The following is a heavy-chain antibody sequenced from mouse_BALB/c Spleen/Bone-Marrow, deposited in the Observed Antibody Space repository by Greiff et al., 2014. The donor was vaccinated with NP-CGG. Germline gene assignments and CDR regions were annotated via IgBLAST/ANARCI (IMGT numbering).Heavy chain of an antibody. CDR1: GYTFTSYY. Sequence: VQLQESGPELVKPGASVRISCKASGYTFTSYYIHWVKQRPGQGLEWIGWIYPGNVNTNYNEKFKGKATLTADKSSSTAYMQLSSLTSEDSGVCFCARYTMDDWGQGTSVTVSS. V-gene: IGHV1S56*01. CDR2: IYPGNVNT. J-gene: IGHJ4*01. CDR3: ARYTMDD.